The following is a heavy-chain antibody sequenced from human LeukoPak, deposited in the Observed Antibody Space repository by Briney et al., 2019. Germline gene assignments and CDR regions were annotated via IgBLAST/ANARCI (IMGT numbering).Heavy chain of an antibody. CDR3: GGGPILGSGSYSLDY. Sequence: SVKVSCKASGGTFSTYAISWVRQAPGQGLEWMGGIIAIFGTANYAQKFQGRVTITADESTSIAYMELSSLRSEDTAVYYCGGGPILGSGSYSLDYWGQGTLVTVSS. D-gene: IGHD3-10*01. CDR2: IIAIFGTA. V-gene: IGHV1-69*13. J-gene: IGHJ4*02. CDR1: GGTFSTYA.